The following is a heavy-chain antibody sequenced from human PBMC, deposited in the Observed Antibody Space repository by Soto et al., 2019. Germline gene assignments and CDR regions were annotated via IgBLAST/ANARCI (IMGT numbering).Heavy chain of an antibody. CDR2: IWYDGSNK. CDR1: GFTISSYG. D-gene: IGHD2-15*01. V-gene: IGHV3-33*01. Sequence: QVQLVESRGGVVQPGRSLRLSCAASGFTISSYGMHWVRQAPGKGLEWVAVIWYDGSNKYFADSVKGRFTISRDNSKNTLYLQMNSLRAEDTAVYYCARNRGYCSGGSCYSPIGYWGQGTLVTVSS. J-gene: IGHJ4*02. CDR3: ARNRGYCSGGSCYSPIGY.